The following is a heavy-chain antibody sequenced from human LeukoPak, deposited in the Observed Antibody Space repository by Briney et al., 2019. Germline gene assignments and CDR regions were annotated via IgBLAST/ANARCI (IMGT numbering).Heavy chain of an antibody. V-gene: IGHV3-30-3*01. CDR3: ARANRPFHTSGWYKDY. CDR2: ISYDGSGQ. D-gene: IGHD6-19*01. J-gene: IGHJ4*02. Sequence: GRSLRLSCAASGFTFSSYAMHWVRQARGKGLEWVALISYDGSGQYYTESVKGRFTISRDNSKNTLYLQVNSLRVEDTAVYYCARANRPFHTSGWYKDYWGQGTLVTVSS. CDR1: GFTFSSYA.